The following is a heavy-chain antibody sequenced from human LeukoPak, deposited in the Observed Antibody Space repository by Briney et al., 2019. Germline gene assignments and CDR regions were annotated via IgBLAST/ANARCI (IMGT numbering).Heavy chain of an antibody. D-gene: IGHD1-26*01. Sequence: TSETLSLTCAVYGGSFSGYYWSWIRQPPGKGLEWIGYIYYSGSTSYNPSLKSRVTISVDTSKNQFSLKLSSVTAADTAVYYCARGTLVGAIYNWFDPWGQGTLVTVSS. V-gene: IGHV4-59*01. CDR1: GGSFSGYY. J-gene: IGHJ5*02. CDR3: ARGTLVGAIYNWFDP. CDR2: IYYSGST.